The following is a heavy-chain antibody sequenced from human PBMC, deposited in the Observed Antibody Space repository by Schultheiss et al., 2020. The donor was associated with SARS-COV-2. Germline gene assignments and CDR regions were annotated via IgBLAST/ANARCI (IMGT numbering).Heavy chain of an antibody. CDR3: AKDVTGEAFDI. Sequence: GGSLRLSCAASGFTFSSYWMHWVRQAPGKGLVWVSRINSDGSSTSYADSVKGRFTISRDNSKNTLYLQMNSLRAEDTAVYYCAKDVTGEAFDIWGQGTLVTVSS. CDR2: INSDGSST. D-gene: IGHD7-27*01. V-gene: IGHV3-74*01. J-gene: IGHJ4*02. CDR1: GFTFSSYW.